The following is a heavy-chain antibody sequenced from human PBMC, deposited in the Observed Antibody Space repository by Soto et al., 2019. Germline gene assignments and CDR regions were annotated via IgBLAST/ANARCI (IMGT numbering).Heavy chain of an antibody. V-gene: IGHV4-61*01. J-gene: IGHJ5*02. CDR1: GGSVSSGSYY. CDR2: TYYSGST. Sequence: PSETLSLTCTVSGGSVSSGSYYWSWIRQPPGKGLEWIGYTYYSGSTNYNPSLKSRVTISVDTSKNQFSLKLSSVTAADTAVYYCAAMYYYGSGSLNWFDPWGQGTLVTVSS. CDR3: AAMYYYGSGSLNWFDP. D-gene: IGHD3-10*01.